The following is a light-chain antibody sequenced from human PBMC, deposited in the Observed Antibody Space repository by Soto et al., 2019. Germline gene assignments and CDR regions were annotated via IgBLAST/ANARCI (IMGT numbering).Light chain of an antibody. Sequence: DIVMTLSPDSLALSLGEMATINCKSSQSILHSSNNKICLAWYQQKPGQTPKVLIXWASNRESGVPDRFSGSGSGTDFTLTISSLQAEDVAVYYCQQRSNWPPITFGQGTRLEIK. V-gene: IGKV4-1*01. CDR1: QSILHSSNNKIC. J-gene: IGKJ5*01. CDR3: QQRSNWPPIT. CDR2: WAS.